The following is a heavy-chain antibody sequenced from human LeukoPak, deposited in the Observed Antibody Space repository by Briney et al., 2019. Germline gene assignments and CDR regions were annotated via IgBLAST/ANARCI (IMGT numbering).Heavy chain of an antibody. CDR3: ARDPGGLPNDY. CDR1: GFTFSTYA. V-gene: IGHV3-23*01. J-gene: IGHJ4*02. Sequence: GGSLRLSCAATGFTFSTYAMSWVRQAPGKGLEWVSAISGGGGSTNYADSVKGRFTISRDNSKNTLYVQMNSLRAEDTAVYYCARDPGGLPNDYWGQGTLVTVSS. CDR2: ISGGGGST. D-gene: IGHD2-15*01.